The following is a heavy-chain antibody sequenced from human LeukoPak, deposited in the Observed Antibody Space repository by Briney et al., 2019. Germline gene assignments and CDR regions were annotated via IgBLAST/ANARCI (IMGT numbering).Heavy chain of an antibody. CDR2: TYYRSKWYN. CDR3: ARDRATKDDAFDI. Sequence: SQXLXXTXXXXXXXXXSNXAAWNXIRQSPSRGLEWLGRTYYRSKWYNDYAVSVKSRITINPDTSKNQFSLQLNSVTPEDTAVYYCARDRATKDDAFDIWGQGTMVTVSS. J-gene: IGHJ3*02. D-gene: IGHD3-10*01. V-gene: IGHV6-1*01. CDR1: XXXXXSNXAA.